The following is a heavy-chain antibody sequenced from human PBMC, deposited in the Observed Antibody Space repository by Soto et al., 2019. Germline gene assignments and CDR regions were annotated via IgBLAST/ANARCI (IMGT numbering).Heavy chain of an antibody. CDR1: GFTVSSNY. J-gene: IGHJ6*02. V-gene: IGHV3-53*01. D-gene: IGHD2-8*01. Sequence: GGSLRLSCAASGFTVSSNYMSWVRQAPGKGLEWVSVMYSGGSTYYADSVKARCTISRDNSKNTPYLQRNSRRADEKTVYYCSGGVMVACYYGMDVWGQGTTVTVSS. CDR2: MYSGGST. CDR3: SGGVMVACYYGMDV.